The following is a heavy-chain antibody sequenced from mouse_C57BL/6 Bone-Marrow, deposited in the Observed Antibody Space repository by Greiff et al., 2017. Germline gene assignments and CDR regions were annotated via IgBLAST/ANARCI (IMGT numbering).Heavy chain of an antibody. CDR3: ARPYYSNYWYFDV. CDR2: IYPGSGST. CDR1: GYTFTSYW. V-gene: IGHV1-55*01. J-gene: IGHJ1*03. Sequence: QVQLQQPGAELVKPGASVKMSCKASGYTFTSYWITWVKQRPGQGPEWIGDIYPGSGSTNYNEKFKSKATLTVDTSSSTAYMQLSSLTSEDPAVYYCARPYYSNYWYFDVWGTGTTVTVSS. D-gene: IGHD2-5*01.